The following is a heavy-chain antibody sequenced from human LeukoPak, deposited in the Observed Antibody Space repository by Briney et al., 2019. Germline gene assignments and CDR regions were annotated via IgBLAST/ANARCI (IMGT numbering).Heavy chain of an antibody. J-gene: IGHJ4*02. CDR1: GFTFSSYA. CDR2: ISSSGTYI. V-gene: IGHV3-21*01. CDR3: ARVDDFGYSYGSAY. Sequence: GGSLRLSCAASGFTFSSYAMDWVRQAPGKGLEWVSSISSSGTYIYYADSMKGRFTISRDNAKKTLFLQMNSLKAEDTAVYYCARVDDFGYSYGSAYWGQGTLVTAST. D-gene: IGHD5-18*01.